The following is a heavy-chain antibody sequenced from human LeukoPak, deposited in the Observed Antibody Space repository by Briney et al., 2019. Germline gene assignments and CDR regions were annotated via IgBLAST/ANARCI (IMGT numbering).Heavy chain of an antibody. CDR1: GFTLSAYY. CDR3: ARRRDFIDY. CDR2: SSSSGSTI. J-gene: IGHJ4*02. V-gene: IGHV3-11*01. D-gene: IGHD3/OR15-3a*01. Sequence: GGSLRLSCAASGFTLSAYYMSWFRLAPGKGLEWVSYSSSSGSTIYYADSVKGRFAISRDNAKNSLYLQMNSLRAEDTAVYYCARRRDFIDYWGQGTLVTVSS.